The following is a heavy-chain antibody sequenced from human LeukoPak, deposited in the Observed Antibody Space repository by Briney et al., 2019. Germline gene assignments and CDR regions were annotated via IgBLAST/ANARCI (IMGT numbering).Heavy chain of an antibody. D-gene: IGHD3-10*02. CDR3: AELGITMIGGV. V-gene: IGHV3-7*01. CDR2: IKQDGTEK. J-gene: IGHJ6*04. Sequence: GGSLRLSCAASGFTFTTYWMSWVRQAPGRGLEWVANIKQDGTEKYYVDSVKGRFTISRDNAKNSLYLKMNSLRAEDTAVYYCAELGITMIGGVWGKGTTVTISS. CDR1: GFTFTTYW.